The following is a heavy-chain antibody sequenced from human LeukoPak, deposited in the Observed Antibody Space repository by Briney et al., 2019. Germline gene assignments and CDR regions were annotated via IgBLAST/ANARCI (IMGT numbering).Heavy chain of an antibody. J-gene: IGHJ5*02. CDR2: INPNSGGT. Sequence: ASVKVSCKASGYTFIGYYMHWVRQAPGQGLEWMGWINPNSGGTNYAQKFQGRVTMTRDTSISTAYMELSRLRSDDTAVYYCAREPTLEYSSSSDWFDPWGQGTLVTVSS. V-gene: IGHV1-2*02. D-gene: IGHD6-6*01. CDR1: GYTFIGYY. CDR3: AREPTLEYSSSSDWFDP.